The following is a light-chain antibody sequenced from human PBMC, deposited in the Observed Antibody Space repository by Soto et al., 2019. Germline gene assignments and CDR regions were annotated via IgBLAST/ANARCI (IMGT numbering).Light chain of an antibody. V-gene: IGKV1-6*01. Sequence: AIQMTQSPSSLSASVGDRVTITCRASQDIRDELAWYQQRPGEAPKVLISAASSLHSGVPSRFSGSGSGTDFTLTISSLQPEDFATYYCLQDYNYPRTFGQGTRLEIK. CDR1: QDIRDE. CDR2: AAS. J-gene: IGKJ5*01. CDR3: LQDYNYPRT.